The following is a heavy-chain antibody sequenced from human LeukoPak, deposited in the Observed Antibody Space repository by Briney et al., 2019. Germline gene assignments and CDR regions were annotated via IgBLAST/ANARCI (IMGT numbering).Heavy chain of an antibody. CDR2: ISTDGHNQ. CDR3: SKRGFCSSGACCLDF. Sequence: GGSRRLSCAASGFTFSGYGMYWVRQAPGKGLEWVATISTDGHNQYYADSVKGRFTISRDNSKNTLYLQMNSLRDEDTAVYHCSKRGFCSSGACCLDFWGQGTLVSVSS. J-gene: IGHJ4*02. D-gene: IGHD2-2*01. V-gene: IGHV3-30*18. CDR1: GFTFSGYG.